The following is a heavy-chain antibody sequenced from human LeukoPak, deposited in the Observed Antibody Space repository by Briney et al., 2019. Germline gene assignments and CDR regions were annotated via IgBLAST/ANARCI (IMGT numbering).Heavy chain of an antibody. CDR2: IYYSGST. D-gene: IGHD3-22*01. CDR3: ARVYYDSSGYGGWFDP. CDR1: GGSISSYY. Sequence: SETLSLTCTVSGGSISSYYWSWIRQPPGKGLEWIGYIYYSGSTNYNPSLKSRVTISVDTSKNQFSLKLSSVTAADTAVYYCARVYYDSSGYGGWFDPWGQGTLVTVSS. V-gene: IGHV4-59*01. J-gene: IGHJ5*02.